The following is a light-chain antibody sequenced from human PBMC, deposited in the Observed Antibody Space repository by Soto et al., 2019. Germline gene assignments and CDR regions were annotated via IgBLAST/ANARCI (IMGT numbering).Light chain of an antibody. CDR1: RSVGSN. J-gene: IGKJ5*01. Sequence: EIVMARAPATLCVSPGERASLSCRGSRSVGSNLAWFQQKPGQSPRLLIYGASTRAPGIPARFSGSGSGTEFTLTTGSLESEDFAVYYCQQYNTWPQITFGQGTLLENK. CDR3: QQYNTWPQIT. V-gene: IGKV3-15*01. CDR2: GAS.